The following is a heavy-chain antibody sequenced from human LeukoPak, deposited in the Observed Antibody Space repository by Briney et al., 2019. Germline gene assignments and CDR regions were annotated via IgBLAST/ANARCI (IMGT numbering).Heavy chain of an antibody. D-gene: IGHD6-19*01. CDR1: GGSISSGSYY. J-gene: IGHJ6*03. CDR2: IYTSGST. V-gene: IGHV4-61*02. Sequence: SETLSLTCTVSGGSISSGSYYWSWIRQSAGKGLEWIGRIYTSGSTNYNPSLKSRVTMSVDTSKNQFSLKLSSVTAADTAVYYCARVAVAGPKAKYYYYYYMDVWGKGTTVTISS. CDR3: ARVAVAGPKAKYYYYYYMDV.